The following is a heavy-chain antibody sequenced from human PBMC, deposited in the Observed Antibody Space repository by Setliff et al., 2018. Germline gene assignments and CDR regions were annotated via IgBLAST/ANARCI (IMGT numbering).Heavy chain of an antibody. CDR1: GYTFTDYY. CDR3: TTGLRHGVPYFDL. Sequence: AASVKVSCKASGYTFTDYYMHWVQQAPGKGLEWMGRVDPEDGHTKYAEKFQGRITISADMSLDIAHMELGSLTSEDTAVYYCTTGLRHGVPYFDLWGQGTQVTVSS. J-gene: IGHJ4*02. V-gene: IGHV1-69-2*01. CDR2: VDPEDGHT. D-gene: IGHD3-10*01.